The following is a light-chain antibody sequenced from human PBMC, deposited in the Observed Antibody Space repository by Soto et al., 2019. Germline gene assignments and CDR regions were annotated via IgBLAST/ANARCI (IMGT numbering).Light chain of an antibody. CDR1: SSNTGTSS. CDR3: AVWDDSLNGHV. J-gene: IGLJ1*01. Sequence: QSVLTQPPSASGTPGQTVTISCSGSSSNTGTSSVHWYKHLPGTAPKPLIYTSDQRPSGVPDRFSGSKSGTSASLAISGLQSEDEADYYCAVWDDSLNGHVFGAGTKVTVL. CDR2: TSD. V-gene: IGLV1-44*01.